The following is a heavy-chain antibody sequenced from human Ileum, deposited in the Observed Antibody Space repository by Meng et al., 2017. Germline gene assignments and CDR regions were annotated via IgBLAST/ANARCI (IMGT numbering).Heavy chain of an antibody. CDR3: ATSNDRDVYYLGY. D-gene: IGHD3-22*01. CDR2: IFQSGRT. V-gene: IGHV4-4*02. CDR1: GTW. Sequence: QVQLLGSGPRLVKPSGTLSLTCAVSGTWWSWVRQPPGKGLEWIGEIFQSGRTNYNPSLKSRATISIDKSKSQISLQLSAVTAADTAVYSCATSNDRDVYYLGYWGQGTLVTVSS. J-gene: IGHJ4*02.